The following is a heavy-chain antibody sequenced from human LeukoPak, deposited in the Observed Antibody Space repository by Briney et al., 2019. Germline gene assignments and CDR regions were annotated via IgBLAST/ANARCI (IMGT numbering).Heavy chain of an antibody. CDR2: ISSSGSTI. D-gene: IGHD6-13*01. Sequence: GGSLRLSCAASGFTFSDYYMSWIRQAPGKGLEWVSCISSSGSTIYYADSVKGRFTISRGNAKNSLYLQMNSLRAEDTAVYYCATHRQSSHPRGYFQHWGQGTLVTVSS. CDR1: GFTFSDYY. V-gene: IGHV3-11*01. J-gene: IGHJ1*01. CDR3: ATHRQSSHPRGYFQH.